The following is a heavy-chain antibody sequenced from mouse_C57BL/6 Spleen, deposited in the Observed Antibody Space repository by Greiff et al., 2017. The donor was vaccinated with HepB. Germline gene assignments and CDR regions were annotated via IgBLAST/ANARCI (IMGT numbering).Heavy chain of an antibody. CDR3: ERRGAYCSDDVFDY. CDR2: IYPGDGDT. Sequence: QVQLQQSGAELVKPGASVKISCKASGYAFSSYWMNWVKQRPGKGLEWIGQIYPGDGDTNYNRKFKGKATMTADKSSSTAYMQLSSLTSEDSAVYFCERRGAYCSDDVFDYWGQGTTLTVSS. CDR1: GYAFSSYW. V-gene: IGHV1-80*01. D-gene: IGHD2-12*01. J-gene: IGHJ2*01.